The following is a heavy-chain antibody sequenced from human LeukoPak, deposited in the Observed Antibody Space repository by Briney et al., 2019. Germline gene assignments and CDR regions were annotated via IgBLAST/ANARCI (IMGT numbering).Heavy chain of an antibody. Sequence: SVKVSCKASGGTFSSYAISWVRQAPGQGLEWMGGIIPIFGTANYAQKFQGRVTMTRDTSTSTVYMELSSLRSEDTAVYYCARELVDRADWFWYWGQGTLVTVSS. CDR1: GGTFSSYA. V-gene: IGHV1-69*05. CDR3: ARELVDRADWFWY. J-gene: IGHJ4*02. CDR2: IIPIFGTA. D-gene: IGHD3-9*01.